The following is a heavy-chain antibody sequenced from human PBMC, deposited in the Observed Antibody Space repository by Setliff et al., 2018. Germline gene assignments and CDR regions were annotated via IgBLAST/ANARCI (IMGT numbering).Heavy chain of an antibody. CDR3: ARELGYSSTWYSHEGFKI. J-gene: IGHJ3*02. CDR2: ITSGNI. Sequence: GGSLRLSCAASGFTLSNYNMNWVRQAPGKGLEWLSYITSGNIFYADSVKGRFTISRDSAENSLYLQMNSLRAEDTAVYYCARELGYSSTWYSHEGFKIWGQGTMVTVSS. D-gene: IGHD6-13*01. CDR1: GFTLSNYN. V-gene: IGHV3-21*05.